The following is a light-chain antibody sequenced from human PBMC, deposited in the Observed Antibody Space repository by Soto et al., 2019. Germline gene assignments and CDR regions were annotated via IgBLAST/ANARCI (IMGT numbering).Light chain of an antibody. Sequence: QSVLTQPRSVSGSPGQSVTISCTGTSSDVGGYNYVSWYQQHPGKAPKLMIYDVSKRPSGVPDRLSGSKSGNTASLTISGLQAEDEADYYCCSYAGSSWVFGGGTNLTGL. CDR1: SSDVGGYNY. CDR3: CSYAGSSWV. CDR2: DVS. J-gene: IGLJ3*02. V-gene: IGLV2-11*01.